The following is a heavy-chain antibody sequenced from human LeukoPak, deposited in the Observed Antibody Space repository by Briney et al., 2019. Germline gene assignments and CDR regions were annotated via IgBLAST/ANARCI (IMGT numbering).Heavy chain of an antibody. CDR2: ISAYNGNT. J-gene: IGHJ4*02. D-gene: IGHD3-3*01. Sequence: GPVKVSCKASGYTFTSYGISWVRQAPGQGLEWMGWISAYNGNTNYAQKLQGRVTMTTDTSTSTAYMGLRSLRSDDTAVYYCAREQITIFGVEFDYWGQGTLVTVSS. CDR3: AREQITIFGVEFDY. V-gene: IGHV1-18*01. CDR1: GYTFTSYG.